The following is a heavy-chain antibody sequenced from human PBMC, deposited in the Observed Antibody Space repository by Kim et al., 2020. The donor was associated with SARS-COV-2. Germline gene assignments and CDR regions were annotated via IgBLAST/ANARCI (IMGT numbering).Heavy chain of an antibody. D-gene: IGHD3-9*01. J-gene: IGHJ6*02. Sequence: GGSLRLSCAASGFTFSSYGMHWVRQAPGKGLEWVAVIWYDGSNKYYADSVKGRFTISRDNSKNTLYLQMNSLRAEDTAVYYCARDLEYYDMLTGPKDDYYYDYGMDVWGQGTTVTVSS. V-gene: IGHV3-33*01. CDR1: GFTFSSYG. CDR3: ARDLEYYDMLTGPKDDYYYDYGMDV. CDR2: IWYDGSNK.